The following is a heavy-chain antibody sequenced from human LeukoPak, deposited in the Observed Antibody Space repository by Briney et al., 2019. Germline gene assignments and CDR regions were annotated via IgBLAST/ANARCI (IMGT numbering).Heavy chain of an antibody. Sequence: GGSLRLSCAASGFTFSSYSMNWVRQAPGKGLEWVSYINSGSDAVDYADSMKGRFTISRDNAKNSLYLQMNSLRDEDTAVYYCARDEYLWVVIQLGLFDYWGQGTLVTVSS. CDR2: INSGSDAV. CDR1: GFTFSSYS. J-gene: IGHJ4*02. V-gene: IGHV3-48*02. D-gene: IGHD2-2*01. CDR3: ARDEYLWVVIQLGLFDY.